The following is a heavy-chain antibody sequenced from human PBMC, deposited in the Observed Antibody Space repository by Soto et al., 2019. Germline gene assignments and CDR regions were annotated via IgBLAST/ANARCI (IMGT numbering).Heavy chain of an antibody. D-gene: IGHD3-10*01. CDR2: IKSDGSST. CDR1: GFTSSNYW. Sequence: EVPLVESGGGLVQPGGSLRLSCAASGFTSSNYWMHWVRQAPGKGLVWVSRIKSDGSSTSYADSVKGRFTISRDNAKNTLDLQMHGLRAEDMAVYYCARSVRSGSFPYYYYAMDVWGQGTTVTVSS. V-gene: IGHV3-74*01. CDR3: ARSVRSGSFPYYYYAMDV. J-gene: IGHJ6*02.